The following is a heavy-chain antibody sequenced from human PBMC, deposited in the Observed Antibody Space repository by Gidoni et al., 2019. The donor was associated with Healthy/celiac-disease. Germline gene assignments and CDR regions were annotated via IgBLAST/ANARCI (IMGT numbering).Heavy chain of an antibody. J-gene: IGHJ6*02. CDR1: GGTFSSYA. CDR2: IIPIFGTA. CDR3: AGAGYGSGSYYKTDYYGMDV. D-gene: IGHD3-10*01. V-gene: IGHV1-69*01. Sequence: QVQLVQSGAEVKKPGSSVKVSCKASGGTFSSYAISWVRQAPGQGLEWMGGIIPIFGTANYAQKFQGRVTITADESTSTAYMELSSLRSEDTAVYYCAGAGYGSGSYYKTDYYGMDVWGQGTTVTVSS.